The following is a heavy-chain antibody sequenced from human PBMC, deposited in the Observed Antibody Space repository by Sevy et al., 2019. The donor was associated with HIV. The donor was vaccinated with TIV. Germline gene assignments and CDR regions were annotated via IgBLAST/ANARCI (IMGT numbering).Heavy chain of an antibody. CDR3: ASRRYYYGSGSYFHDAFDI. D-gene: IGHD3-10*01. V-gene: IGHV3-23*01. J-gene: IGHJ3*02. Sequence: GSLRLSCAASGFTFSSYAMSWVRQAPGKGLEWVSAISGSGGSTYYADSVKGRFTISRDNSKNTLYLQMNSLRAEDTAVYYCASRRYYYGSGSYFHDAFDIWGQGTMVTVSS. CDR2: ISGSGGST. CDR1: GFTFSSYA.